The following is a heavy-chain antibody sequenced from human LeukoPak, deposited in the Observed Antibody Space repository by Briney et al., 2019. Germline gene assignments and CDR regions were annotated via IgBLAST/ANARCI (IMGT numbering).Heavy chain of an antibody. V-gene: IGHV3-30*01. Sequence: GGPLRLSCAASGFTFSSYAMRWVRQAPGKGLEWVAVISYDGRNKYYADYVKSRFTISRDNSKNTLYLQMNSLRAEDTAVYYCARIGTLTGTAQDVPEDYWGQGTLVTVSS. D-gene: IGHD1-7*01. J-gene: IGHJ4*02. CDR1: GFTFSSYA. CDR3: ARIGTLTGTAQDVPEDY. CDR2: ISYDGRNK.